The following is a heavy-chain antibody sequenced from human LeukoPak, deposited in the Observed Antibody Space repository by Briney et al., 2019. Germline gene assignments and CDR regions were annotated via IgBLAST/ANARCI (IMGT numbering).Heavy chain of an antibody. J-gene: IGHJ4*02. CDR3: ARDRGYSGYDLYYFDY. Sequence: GGSLRLSCAASGFTFNSYSMNWVRQAPGKGLEWASSISSSSSYIYYADSVKGRFTISRDNGKNSLYLQMNSLRAEDTAVYYCARDRGYSGYDLYYFDYWGQGTLVTVSS. V-gene: IGHV3-21*01. CDR2: ISSSSSYI. CDR1: GFTFNSYS. D-gene: IGHD5-12*01.